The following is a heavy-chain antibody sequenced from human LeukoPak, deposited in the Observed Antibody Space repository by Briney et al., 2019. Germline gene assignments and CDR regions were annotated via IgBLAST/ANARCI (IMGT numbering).Heavy chain of an antibody. V-gene: IGHV3-23*01. CDR3: ARGGGMVATGDDAFDI. CDR1: GFTFSSYG. J-gene: IGHJ3*02. D-gene: IGHD5-12*01. CDR2: ISGSGGST. Sequence: GGSLRLSCAASGFTFSSYGMSWVRQAPGKGLEWVSAISGSGGSTYYADSVKGRFTISRDNAKNSLYLQMNSLRAEDTALYYCARGGGMVATGDDAFDIWGQGTMVTVSS.